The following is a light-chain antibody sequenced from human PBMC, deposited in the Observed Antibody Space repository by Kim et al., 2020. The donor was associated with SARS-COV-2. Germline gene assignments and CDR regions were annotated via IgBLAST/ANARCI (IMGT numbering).Light chain of an antibody. J-gene: IGKJ1*01. Sequence: AAVGDRVTITCRASQSISSWLARYQQKPGKAPKLLIYKASSLESGVPSRFSGSGSGTEFTLTISRLQPDDFATYYCQQYNSYSPTFGQGTKVDIK. CDR3: QQYNSYSPT. CDR1: QSISSW. CDR2: KAS. V-gene: IGKV1-5*03.